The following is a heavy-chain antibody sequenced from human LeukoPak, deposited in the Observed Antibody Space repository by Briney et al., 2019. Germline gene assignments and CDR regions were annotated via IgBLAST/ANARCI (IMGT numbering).Heavy chain of an antibody. J-gene: IGHJ4*02. Sequence: GGSLTLSCAASGFTFSDHWMTWVRQAPGKGLEWVADIKKDGSEKNQVDSVKGRFTISRDNAKNSLYLQMNSLRVEDTAVYYCARDNPTWGYWGQGTLVIVSS. D-gene: IGHD3-16*01. CDR3: ARDNPTWGY. CDR1: GFTFSDHW. V-gene: IGHV3-7*01. CDR2: IKKDGSEK.